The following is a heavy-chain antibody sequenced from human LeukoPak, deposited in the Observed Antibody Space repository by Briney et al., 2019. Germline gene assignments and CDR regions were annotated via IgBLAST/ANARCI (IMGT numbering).Heavy chain of an antibody. CDR1: GFTFSDPA. J-gene: IGHJ6*02. V-gene: IGHV3-73*01. CDR2: IRNKVNNYAT. D-gene: IGHD1-26*01. Sequence: GGSLRLSCAASGFTFSDPAMHWVRQASGKGLEWVGRIRNKVNNYATAYAASVKGRFTISRDDSKNTAYLQMNSLKTEDTAVYYCSFIVGSTGGYGMDVWGQGTTVTVSS. CDR3: SFIVGSTGGYGMDV.